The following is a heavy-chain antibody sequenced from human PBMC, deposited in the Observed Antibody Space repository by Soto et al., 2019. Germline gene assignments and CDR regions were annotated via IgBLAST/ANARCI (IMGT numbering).Heavy chain of an antibody. Sequence: EVQLVESGGGLVKPGGSLRLSCAASGFTFSSYSMNWVRQAPGKGLEWVSSISSSSSYIYYADSVKGRFTISRDNAKNSLYLQMNSLRAEDTAVYYCAREDSVVVVAASNFDYWGQGTLVTVSS. CDR2: ISSSSSYI. CDR3: AREDSVVVVAASNFDY. D-gene: IGHD2-15*01. J-gene: IGHJ4*02. CDR1: GFTFSSYS. V-gene: IGHV3-21*01.